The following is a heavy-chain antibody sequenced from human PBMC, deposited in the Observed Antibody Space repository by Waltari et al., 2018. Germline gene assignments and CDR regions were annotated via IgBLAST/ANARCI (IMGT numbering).Heavy chain of an antibody. CDR3: ASGRFLEWLLEKGYYYYMDV. CDR1: GGTFSSYA. CDR2: ILPCLGIG. J-gene: IGHJ6*03. Sequence: QVQLVQSGAEVKKPGSSVKVSCKASGGTFSSYAISWVRQAPGQGLEWMGGILPCLGIGNSAQKFQGRVTITADKSKSTAYMELSSLRSEDTAVYYGASGRFLEWLLEKGYYYYMDVWGKGTTVTVSS. V-gene: IGHV1-69*10. D-gene: IGHD3-3*01.